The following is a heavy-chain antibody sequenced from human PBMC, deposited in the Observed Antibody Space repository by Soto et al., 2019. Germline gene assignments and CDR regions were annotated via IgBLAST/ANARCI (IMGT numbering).Heavy chain of an antibody. V-gene: IGHV1-69*06. D-gene: IGHD3-9*01. CDR3: ARRALGSTRRSLDWFLPYYQGMDV. J-gene: IGHJ6*02. Sequence: QVQLVQSGAEVKTPGSSVKVSCKVSGGTLSTFTTSAITWVRQAPGQGLEWMGGIMPVFRTPNYAEKFQGRVTITADTSTSTVYMELSSLTSEDTAVYYCARRALGSTRRSLDWFLPYYQGMDVWGPGTTVTVPS. CDR1: GGTLSTFTTSA. CDR2: IMPVFRTP.